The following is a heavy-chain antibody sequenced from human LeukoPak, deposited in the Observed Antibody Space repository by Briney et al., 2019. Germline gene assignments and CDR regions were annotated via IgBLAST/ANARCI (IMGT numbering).Heavy chain of an antibody. CDR2: ISGSGDST. J-gene: IGHJ4*02. V-gene: IGHV3-23*01. CDR3: AKEGDSSSWYDLYDY. CDR1: GFTFSSYG. D-gene: IGHD6-13*01. Sequence: GGSLRLSCAASGFTFSSYGMHWVRQAPGKGLEWVSAISGSGDSTYYADSVKGRFTISRDNSKNTLYLQMNSLRAEDTAVYYCAKEGDSSSWYDLYDYWGQGTLVTVSS.